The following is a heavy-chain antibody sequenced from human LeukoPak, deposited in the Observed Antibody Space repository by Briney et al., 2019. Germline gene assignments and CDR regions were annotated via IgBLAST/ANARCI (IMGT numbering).Heavy chain of an antibody. CDR3: ASQYSSGWYGLDY. CDR1: GFTVSNNY. D-gene: IGHD6-19*01. V-gene: IGHV3-53*01. Sequence: GGSLRLSCAASGFTVSNNYMSWVRQPPGKGLESVSVIYSGGGTYYADSVKGRFTISRDNSKNTLYLQMNSLRAEDMAVYYCASQYSSGWYGLDYWGQGTLVTVSS. J-gene: IGHJ4*02. CDR2: IYSGGGT.